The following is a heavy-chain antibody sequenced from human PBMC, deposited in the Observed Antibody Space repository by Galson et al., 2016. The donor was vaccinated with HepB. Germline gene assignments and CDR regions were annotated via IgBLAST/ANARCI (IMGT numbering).Heavy chain of an antibody. D-gene: IGHD2-2*01. J-gene: IGHJ3*02. CDR2: IHFSGSA. Sequence: SLTCSVSGDSITTGDNYWRWIRQPPGKGLEWIGSIHFSGSAYYNPSLKSRVNISIDTSKNNFSLKVSSVTAADTAVYYCERVCTSTSCYVNDAFDIWGQGTNVIVSS. V-gene: IGHV4-30-4*01. CDR1: GDSITTGDNY. CDR3: ERVCTSTSCYVNDAFDI.